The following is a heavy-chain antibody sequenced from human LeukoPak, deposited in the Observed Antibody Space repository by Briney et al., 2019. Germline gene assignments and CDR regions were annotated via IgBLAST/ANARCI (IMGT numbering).Heavy chain of an antibody. CDR2: IYYSGST. J-gene: IGHJ5*02. V-gene: IGHV4-30-4*01. Sequence: SETLSLTCTVSGGSISSGDYYWSWIRQPPGKGLEWIGYIYYSGSTYYNPSLKSRVTISVDTSKNQFSLKLSSVTAADTAVYYCARHGGYGDYVSWFDPWGQGTLVTVSS. D-gene: IGHD4-17*01. CDR3: ARHGGYGDYVSWFDP. CDR1: GGSISSGDYY.